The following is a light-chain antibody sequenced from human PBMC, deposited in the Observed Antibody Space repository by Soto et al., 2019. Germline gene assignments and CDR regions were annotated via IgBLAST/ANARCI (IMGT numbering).Light chain of an antibody. J-gene: IGLJ1*01. CDR1: SSDFGGYNY. V-gene: IGLV2-14*01. Sequence: QSALTQPASVSGSPGQSITISCTGTSSDFGGYNYVSWYQQHPGKAPKLMIYDVSNRPSGASNRFSGSKSGNTASLTISGLQAEDEADYYCSSYTSSSTLEVFGTGTKVTVL. CDR2: DVS. CDR3: SSYTSSSTLEV.